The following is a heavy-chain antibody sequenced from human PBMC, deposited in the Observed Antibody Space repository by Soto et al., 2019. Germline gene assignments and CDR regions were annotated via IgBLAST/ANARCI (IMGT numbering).Heavy chain of an antibody. CDR3: ARDAGSVYYGMDV. V-gene: IGHV1-46*01. J-gene: IGHJ6*02. CDR2: INPSGGST. CDR1: GYTFTSYY. Sequence: ASVKVSCKASGYTFTSYYMHWVRQAPGQGLEWMGIINPSGGSTSYAQKFQGRVAMTRDTSTSTVYMELSSLRFEDTAVYYCARDAGSVYYGMDVWGQGTTVTVSS.